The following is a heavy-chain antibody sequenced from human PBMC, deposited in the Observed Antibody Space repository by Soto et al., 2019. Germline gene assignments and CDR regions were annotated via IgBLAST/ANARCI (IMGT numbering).Heavy chain of an antibody. Sequence: PSETLSLTCTVSGSSISSSSYYWGWIRQPPGKGLEWIGSIYYSGSTNYNPSLKSRVTISVDTSKNQFSLKLSSVTAADTAVYYCARDRSGYSNWFDHWGQGTLVTVSS. CDR3: ARDRSGYSNWFDH. V-gene: IGHV4-39*07. J-gene: IGHJ5*02. D-gene: IGHD3-22*01. CDR2: IYYSGST. CDR1: GSSISSSSYY.